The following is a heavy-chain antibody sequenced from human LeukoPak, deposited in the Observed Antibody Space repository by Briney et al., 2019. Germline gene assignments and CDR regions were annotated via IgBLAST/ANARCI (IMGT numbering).Heavy chain of an antibody. CDR3: ARDGPAQMVDFDY. Sequence: ASVKVSCKASGYTFSGTGWYLYWLRQAPGQGLECMGWIYPYTGATHYAQKFQGRVATTRDTSISTAYMELSRLRPDDTAVYYCARDGPAQMVDFDYWGQGTLVTVSS. D-gene: IGHD3-10*01. V-gene: IGHV1-2*02. J-gene: IGHJ4*02. CDR1: GYTFSGTGWY. CDR2: IYPYTGAT.